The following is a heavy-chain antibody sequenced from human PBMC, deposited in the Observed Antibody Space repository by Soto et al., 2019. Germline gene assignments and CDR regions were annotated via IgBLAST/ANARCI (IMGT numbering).Heavy chain of an antibody. J-gene: IGHJ3*02. CDR2: SRNKVNAYTT. CDR1: GFTLSDHY. Sequence: GGSLRLSCAASGFTLSDHYIDWVRQAPGKGLEWVGRSRNKVNAYTTEYAASVKGRFTISRDDSHNSLYLQMNSLTTEDTAVYYCARAFDMWGRGTMVTVSS. CDR3: ARAFDM. V-gene: IGHV3-72*01.